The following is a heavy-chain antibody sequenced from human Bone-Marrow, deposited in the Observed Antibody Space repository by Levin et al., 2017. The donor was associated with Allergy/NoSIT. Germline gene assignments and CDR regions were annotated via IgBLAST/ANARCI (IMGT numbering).Heavy chain of an antibody. V-gene: IGHV3-74*01. D-gene: IGHD6-19*01. CDR3: ASGLIPVAGTNY. CDR2: IRNDGSSA. Sequence: PGGSLRLSCSASGFTFSSYWMHWVRQSPGKGLMWVSRIRNDGSSATYADSVKGRFTISRDNAKSTLYLQMDSLRADDTAVYFCASGLIPVAGTNYWGQGTLVTVSS. J-gene: IGHJ4*02. CDR1: GFTFSSYW.